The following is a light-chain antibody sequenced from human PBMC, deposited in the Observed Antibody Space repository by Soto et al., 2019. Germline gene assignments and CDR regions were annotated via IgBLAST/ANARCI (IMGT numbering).Light chain of an antibody. J-gene: IGLJ1*01. Sequence: QSALTQPASVSGSPGQSITIFCTGTSRDVGGYNYVSWYQQHPGKAPKLMIYDVSNRPSGVSNRFSGSKSGNTASLTISGLQAEDEADYYCSSYTSSSTYVFGTGTKVTVL. CDR2: DVS. CDR1: SRDVGGYNY. V-gene: IGLV2-14*01. CDR3: SSYTSSSTYV.